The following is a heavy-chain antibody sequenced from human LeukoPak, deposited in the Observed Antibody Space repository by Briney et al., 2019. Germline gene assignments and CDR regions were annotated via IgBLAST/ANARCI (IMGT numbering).Heavy chain of an antibody. V-gene: IGHV3-49*04. D-gene: IGHD4-17*01. CDR2: IRSKAYGGTT. J-gene: IGHJ4*02. CDR1: GFTFGDYA. Sequence: GGSLRLSCTASGFTFGDYAMSWVRQAPGKGLEWAGFIRSKAYGGTTEYAASVKGRFTIPRDDSKSIAYLQMNSLKTEDTAVYYCTRTGTTVTLYYFDYWGQGTLVTVSS. CDR3: TRTGTTVTLYYFDY.